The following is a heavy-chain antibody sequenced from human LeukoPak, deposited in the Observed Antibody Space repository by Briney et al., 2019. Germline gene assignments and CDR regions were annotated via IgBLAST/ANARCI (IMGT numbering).Heavy chain of an antibody. CDR3: GVLVGYCSSTSCPLRAFDI. CDR1: GYTFTSYA. J-gene: IGHJ3*02. V-gene: IGHV1-3*01. Sequence: GASVTVSCKASGYTFTSYAMHWVRQAPGQRLERMGWINAGNGNTKYSQKFQGRVTITRDTSASTAYMELSSLRSEDTAVYYCGVLVGYCSSTSCPLRAFDIWGQGTMVTVSS. CDR2: INAGNGNT. D-gene: IGHD2-2*01.